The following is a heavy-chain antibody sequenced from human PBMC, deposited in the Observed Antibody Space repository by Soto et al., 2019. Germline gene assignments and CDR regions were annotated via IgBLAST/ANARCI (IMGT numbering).Heavy chain of an antibody. Sequence: ASVKVSCKTSGYAFTSYGISWVRQAPGQGLEWMGWISGYNGNTNYAQKLQGRVTMTTDTSTTTAYMELRSLRSDDTAVYFCAVGGKVAAAGPAGGFDYWGKGTLLTVSS. D-gene: IGHD6-13*01. CDR3: AVGGKVAAAGPAGGFDY. V-gene: IGHV1-18*04. CDR1: GYAFTSYG. J-gene: IGHJ4*02. CDR2: ISGYNGNT.